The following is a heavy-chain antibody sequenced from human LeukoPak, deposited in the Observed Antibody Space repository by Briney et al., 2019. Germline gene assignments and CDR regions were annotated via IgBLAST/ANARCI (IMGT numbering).Heavy chain of an antibody. CDR1: GFSMSIHW. J-gene: IGHJ4*02. CDR2: INPDGSGQ. D-gene: IGHD3-22*01. V-gene: IGHV3-7*01. CDR3: ARDRLPYYDSSGYSCYFDY. Sequence: PGGSLRLSCVVSGFSMSIHWMSWVRQAPGKGLEWVADINPDGSGQYLVDSVKGRFTISRDNAKNLQFLQMNYLRVEDTAVYYCARDRLPYYDSSGYSCYFDYWGQGTLVTVSS.